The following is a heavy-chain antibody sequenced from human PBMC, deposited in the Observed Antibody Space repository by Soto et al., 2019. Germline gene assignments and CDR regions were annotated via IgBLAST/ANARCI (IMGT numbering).Heavy chain of an antibody. D-gene: IGHD2-2*02. CDR1: GGSISSYY. V-gene: IGHV4-59*01. CDR2: IYYSGST. Sequence: QVQLQESGPGLVKPSETLSLTCTVSGGSISSYYWSWIRHPPGKGLEWIGYIYYSGSTNYNPSLKSRVTISVDTSKNQFSLKLSSVTAADTAVYYCARRGVPAAIPDYYYYYGMDVWGQGTTVTVSS. J-gene: IGHJ6*02. CDR3: ARRGVPAAIPDYYYYYGMDV.